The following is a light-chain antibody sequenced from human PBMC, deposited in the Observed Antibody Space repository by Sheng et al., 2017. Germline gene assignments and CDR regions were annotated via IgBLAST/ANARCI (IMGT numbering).Light chain of an antibody. J-gene: IGLJ2*01. V-gene: IGLV2-18*02. CDR3: SSYTSRGTVV. Sequence: QSALTQPPSVSGSPGQSVTISCTGTSSDVGSYNRVSWYQQPPGTVPKLMIYEVSNRPSGVPDRFSGSKSANTASLTISGLQAEDEADYYCSSYTSRGTVVFGGGTKLTVL. CDR1: SSDVGSYNR. CDR2: EVS.